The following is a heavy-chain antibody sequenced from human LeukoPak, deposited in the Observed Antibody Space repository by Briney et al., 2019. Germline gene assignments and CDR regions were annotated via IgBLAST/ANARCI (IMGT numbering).Heavy chain of an antibody. Sequence: GALGLSFSASGFPFSTFLISWVRQAPGKGLEWVANIKQDGSEKYYVDSVKGRFTISRDNAKNSLYLQMNSLRAEDTAVYYCARTAGIDYWGQGTLVTVSS. CDR2: IKQDGSEK. J-gene: IGHJ4*02. V-gene: IGHV3-7*01. D-gene: IGHD6-13*01. CDR1: GFPFSTFL. CDR3: ARTAGIDY.